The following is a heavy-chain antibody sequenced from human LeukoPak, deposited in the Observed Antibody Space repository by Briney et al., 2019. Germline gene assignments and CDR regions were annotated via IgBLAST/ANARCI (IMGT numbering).Heavy chain of an antibody. CDR2: IDHRGST. V-gene: IGHV4-34*01. CDR3: PRGRRVRRRSSSPNWFPP. Sequence: PSETLSLTCGVFCGSFSGYYWSWIRQTPGKGLEWIGEIDHRGSTNYNPSLKSRCTMSGDTSKNQFSVKLTSVTAADPAVYYSPRGRRVRRRSSSPNWFPPRGPGTLVTVSS. CDR1: CGSFSGYY. J-gene: IGHJ5*02. D-gene: IGHD6-6*01.